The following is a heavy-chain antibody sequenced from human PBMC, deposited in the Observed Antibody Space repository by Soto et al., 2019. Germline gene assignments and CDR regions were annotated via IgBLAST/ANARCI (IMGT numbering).Heavy chain of an antibody. D-gene: IGHD3-16*01. CDR3: TRDGLGVLPTGYYDGRDG. J-gene: IGHJ6*02. Sequence: PGGYLRLSCAASGFTLSGHYIDWFRQAPGKGLEWVGRSDDKPNSYTTQYAASVKGRFTISRDDSKNSLSLQMNSMKTEDTAVYYCTRDGLGVLPTGYYDGRDGCGQGTMGTV. CDR2: SDDKPNSYTT. V-gene: IGHV3-72*01. CDR1: GFTLSGHY.